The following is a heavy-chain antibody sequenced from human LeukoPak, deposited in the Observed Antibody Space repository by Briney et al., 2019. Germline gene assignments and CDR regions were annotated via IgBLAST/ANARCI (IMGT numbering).Heavy chain of an antibody. CDR2: INHSGST. V-gene: IGHV4-34*01. CDR1: GGSISSYY. J-gene: IGHJ4*02. Sequence: SETLSLTCTVSGGSISSYYWSWIRQPPGKGLEWIGEINHSGSTNYNPSLKSRVTISVDTSKNQFSLKLSSVTAADTAVYYCASKYPSSSWYYFDYWGQGTLVTVSS. CDR3: ASKYPSSSWYYFDY. D-gene: IGHD6-13*01.